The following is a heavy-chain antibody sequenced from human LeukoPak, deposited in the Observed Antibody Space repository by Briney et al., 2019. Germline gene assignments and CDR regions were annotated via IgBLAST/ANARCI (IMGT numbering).Heavy chain of an antibody. CDR2: IYYSGTT. Sequence: SETLSLTCTVSGGSISTYYWSWIRQPPGKGLEWIGCIYYSGTTHYNPSLKSRVTISVDTSKNQISLHLSSVTAADTAVYYCARFYCAGGSCYLGDAFDIWGQGTRVTVSS. J-gene: IGHJ3*02. D-gene: IGHD2-15*01. CDR3: ARFYCAGGSCYLGDAFDI. V-gene: IGHV4-59*01. CDR1: GGSISTYY.